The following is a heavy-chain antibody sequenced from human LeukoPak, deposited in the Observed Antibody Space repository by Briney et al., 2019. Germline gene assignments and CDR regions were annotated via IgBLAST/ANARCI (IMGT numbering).Heavy chain of an antibody. CDR3: TRRLDD. V-gene: IGHV3-7*01. Sequence: GGSLRLSCAASGFSFNSDWMDWVRQAPGKGREWVANIKHDESEKNYLDSVKGRFTISRDNAQNSLYLQMNGLRVEDTAVYYCTRRLDDWGQGTLVTVSS. J-gene: IGHJ4*02. CDR2: IKHDESEK. CDR1: GFSFNSDW. D-gene: IGHD3-16*01.